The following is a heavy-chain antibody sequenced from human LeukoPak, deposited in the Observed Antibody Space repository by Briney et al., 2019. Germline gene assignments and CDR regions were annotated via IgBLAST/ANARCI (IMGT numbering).Heavy chain of an antibody. CDR1: GFTFSSYT. Sequence: GGSLRLSCAASGFTFSSYTMSWVRQAPGKGLEWVSAISGSGGSTYYADSVKGRFTISRDNSKNTLYLQMNSLRAEDTAVYYCAKYIAAAGYHYDYWGQGTLVTVSS. J-gene: IGHJ4*02. CDR2: ISGSGGST. V-gene: IGHV3-23*01. CDR3: AKYIAAAGYHYDY. D-gene: IGHD6-13*01.